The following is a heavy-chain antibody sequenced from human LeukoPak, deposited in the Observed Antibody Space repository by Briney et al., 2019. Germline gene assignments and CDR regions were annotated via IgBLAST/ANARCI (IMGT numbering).Heavy chain of an antibody. D-gene: IGHD3-9*01. V-gene: IGHV3-48*01. Sequence: PGGSLRLSCAASGFTFSSYSMYWVRQAPGKGLEWVSYISSSSSTIYYADSVKGRFTISRDNAKNSLYLQMNSLRAEDTAVYYCARDSGTYYDILTGPDAFDIWGQGTMVTVSS. CDR1: GFTFSSYS. CDR2: ISSSSSTI. CDR3: ARDSGTYYDILTGPDAFDI. J-gene: IGHJ3*02.